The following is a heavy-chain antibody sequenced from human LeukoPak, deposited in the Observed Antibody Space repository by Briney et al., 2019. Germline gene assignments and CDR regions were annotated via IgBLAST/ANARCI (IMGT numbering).Heavy chain of an antibody. Sequence: GASVKVSCKASGVTFSSYAINWVRQAPGQGLEWMGGIIPIFGTANYAQKFQGRVTITTDESTSTAYMELSSLRSEDTAVYYCARGLLLGYNWFDPWGQGTLVTVSS. J-gene: IGHJ5*02. CDR2: IIPIFGTA. D-gene: IGHD3-22*01. CDR3: ARGLLLGYNWFDP. CDR1: GVTFSSYA. V-gene: IGHV1-69*05.